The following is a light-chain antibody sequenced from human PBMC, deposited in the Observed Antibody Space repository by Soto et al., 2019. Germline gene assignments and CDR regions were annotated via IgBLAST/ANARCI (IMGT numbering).Light chain of an antibody. CDR3: QQYDKWPLT. Sequence: EIVLTQSPATLSLSPGERATLSCRASQSVSSYLAWYQRKPGQAPRLLIYDASNRATGIPARFSGSGSGTDFTLTISSLEPEDFAVYYCQQYDKWPLTFGGGTKVDIK. J-gene: IGKJ4*01. V-gene: IGKV3-11*01. CDR2: DAS. CDR1: QSVSSY.